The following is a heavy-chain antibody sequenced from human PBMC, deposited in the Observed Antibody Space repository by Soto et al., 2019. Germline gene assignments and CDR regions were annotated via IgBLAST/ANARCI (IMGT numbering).Heavy chain of an antibody. CDR1: GGSISSGGYS. Sequence: SETLSLTCTVSGGSISSGGYSWNWIRQHPGKGLEWIGYIYSSGTTYYNPSLRSRLTISIDTSQNLFSLKLSSVTAADTAVYFCAREEAVRLERRFDSWGQGTLVTVS. D-gene: IGHD6-6*01. CDR3: AREEAVRLERRFDS. J-gene: IGHJ5*01. V-gene: IGHV4-31*03. CDR2: IYSSGTT.